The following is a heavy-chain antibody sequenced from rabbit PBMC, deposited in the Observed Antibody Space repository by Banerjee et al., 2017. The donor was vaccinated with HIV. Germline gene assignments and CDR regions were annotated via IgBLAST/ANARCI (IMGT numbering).Heavy chain of an antibody. V-gene: IGHV1S39*01. J-gene: IGHJ4*01. D-gene: IGHD6-1*01. Sequence: QEQLVESGGGLVQPGGSLKLSCKASGFDFSSYGVSWVRQAPGKGLEWIGYIDLVFGSTYYASWVNGRFTISKTSSTTVTLQMTSLTAADTATYFCARGDAGYAGYGYATGYYFNLWGPGTLVTVS. CDR3: ARGDAGYAGYGYATGYYFNL. CDR1: GFDFSSYG. CDR2: IDLVFGST.